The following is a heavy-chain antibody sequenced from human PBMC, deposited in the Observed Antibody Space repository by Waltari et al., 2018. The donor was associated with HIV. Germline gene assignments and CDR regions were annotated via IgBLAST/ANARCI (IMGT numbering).Heavy chain of an antibody. J-gene: IGHJ4*02. D-gene: IGHD3-10*01. CDR3: ARADYYGSGSQDY. CDR2: INPNSGGT. CDR1: GYTFTGSY. V-gene: IGHV1-2*02. Sequence: QVQLVQSGAEVKKPGASVKVQCKASGYTFTGSYMHWVRQAPGQGREWMGWINPNSGGTNYAQKFQGRVTMTRDTSISTAHMELSRLRSDDTTVYYCARADYYGSGSQDYWGQGTLVTVSS.